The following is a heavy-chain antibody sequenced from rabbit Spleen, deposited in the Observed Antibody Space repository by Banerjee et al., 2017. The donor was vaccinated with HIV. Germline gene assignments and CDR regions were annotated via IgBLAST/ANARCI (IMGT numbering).Heavy chain of an antibody. Sequence: QEQLVESGGGLVQPEGSLTLTCKASGFDFSSNWICWVRQAPGKGLEWIAYIDTSDGDTDYANWPKGRFTISKASSTTVTLKMTSLTDADTATYFCARNYVNVFDPWVPGTLVTVS. J-gene: IGHJ2*01. CDR1: GFDFSSNW. D-gene: IGHD1-1*01. CDR3: ARNYVNVFDP. CDR2: IDTSDGDT. V-gene: IGHV1S45*01.